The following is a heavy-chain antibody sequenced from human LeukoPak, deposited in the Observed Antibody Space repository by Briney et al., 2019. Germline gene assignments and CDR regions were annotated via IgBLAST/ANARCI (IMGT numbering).Heavy chain of an antibody. Sequence: ASVKVSCKASGYTFTGYYMHWVRQAPGQGLEWMGWINPNSGGTNYAQKFQCRVTMTRDTSISTAYMELSRLRSDDTAVYYCARDNINYDILTGYSNYFDYWGQGTLVTVSS. CDR2: INPNSGGT. D-gene: IGHD3-9*01. J-gene: IGHJ4*02. V-gene: IGHV1-2*02. CDR3: ARDNINYDILTGYSNYFDY. CDR1: GYTFTGYY.